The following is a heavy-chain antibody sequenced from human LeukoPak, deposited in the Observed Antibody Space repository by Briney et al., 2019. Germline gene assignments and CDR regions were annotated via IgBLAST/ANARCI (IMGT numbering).Heavy chain of an antibody. Sequence: GGSLRLSCATSGFIFTDYWMAWVRQAPGKGLEWVANIKEDGSDKNYMDSLKGRITISRDNSKNTLYLQMNSLRAEDTAVYYCAKPAISSRGWYYDYWGQGTLVTVSS. J-gene: IGHJ4*02. V-gene: IGHV3-7*03. CDR1: GFIFTDYW. CDR2: IKEDGSDK. D-gene: IGHD6-19*01. CDR3: AKPAISSRGWYYDY.